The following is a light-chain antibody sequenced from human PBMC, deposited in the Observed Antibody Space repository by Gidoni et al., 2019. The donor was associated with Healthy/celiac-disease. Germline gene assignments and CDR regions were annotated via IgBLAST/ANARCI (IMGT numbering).Light chain of an antibody. CDR2: DAS. V-gene: IGKV1-13*02. CDR1: QGISSA. CDR3: KQFNSYGLT. J-gene: IGKJ4*01. Sequence: IQLTQSPSSLSASVGDRVTITCRASQGISSALAWYQQKPGKAPKLLIYDASSLESGVPSRFSGSGSGSDVTLTISSLQPEDFATYYCKQFNSYGLTVGGGTKVEIK.